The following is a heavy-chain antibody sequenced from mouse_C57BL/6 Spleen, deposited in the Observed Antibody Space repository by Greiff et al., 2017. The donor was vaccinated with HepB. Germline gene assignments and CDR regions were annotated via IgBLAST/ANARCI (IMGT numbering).Heavy chain of an antibody. J-gene: IGHJ3*01. CDR3: ARSYDYDVAWFAY. CDR1: GFSLSTSGMG. Sequence: QVTLKVCGPGILQSSQTLSLTCSFSGFSLSTSGMGVSWIRQPSGKGLEWLAHIYWDDDKRYNPSLKSRLTISKDTSRNQVFLKITSVDTADTATYYCARSYDYDVAWFAYWGQGTLVTVSA. D-gene: IGHD2-4*01. CDR2: IYWDDDK. V-gene: IGHV8-12*01.